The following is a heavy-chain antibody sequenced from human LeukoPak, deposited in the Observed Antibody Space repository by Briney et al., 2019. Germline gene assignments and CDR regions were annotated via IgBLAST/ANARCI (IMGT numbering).Heavy chain of an antibody. CDR1: GFTFSTYG. CDR3: ARDLDHIPLDY. CDR2: ISDDGSKK. D-gene: IGHD2-21*01. V-gene: IGHV3-30*03. Sequence: PGRSLRLSCVASGFTFSTYGMHWVRQAPGKGLEWVAVISDDGSKKYYVDSVKGRFTISRDNSKNTLYLQMNSLRAEDTAVYYCARDLDHIPLDYWGQGTLVTVSS. J-gene: IGHJ4*02.